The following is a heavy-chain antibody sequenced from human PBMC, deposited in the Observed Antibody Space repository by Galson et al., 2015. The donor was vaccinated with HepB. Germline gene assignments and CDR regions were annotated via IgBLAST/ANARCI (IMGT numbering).Heavy chain of an antibody. CDR3: ARDLDVAFNI. D-gene: IGHD1-1*01. CDR2: IRGDERDT. J-gene: IGHJ3*02. CDR1: GFTFSSYW. V-gene: IGHV3-74*01. Sequence: SLRLSCAASGFTFSSYWMHWVRQAPGKGLVWVSRIRGDERDTTYADFVKGRFTISRDNAKNTLYLQMNSLRAEDTAVYYCARDLDVAFNIWGQGTMVTVSS.